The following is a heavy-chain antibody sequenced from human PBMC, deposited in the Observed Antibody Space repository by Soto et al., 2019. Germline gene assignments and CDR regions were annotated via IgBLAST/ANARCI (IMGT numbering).Heavy chain of an antibody. CDR1: GGSFGSSAYY. Sequence: KPSAPLSLTCTVSGGSFGSSAYYWGWIRRAPGKGLEWIGSINSSGSTFSNPSLKSRVTLSVDTSKNQFSLKLTSVTAADTALYYCSRRAPEGFDPWGQGTLVTVSS. V-gene: IGHV4-39*01. CDR2: INSSGST. CDR3: SRRAPEGFDP. J-gene: IGHJ5*02.